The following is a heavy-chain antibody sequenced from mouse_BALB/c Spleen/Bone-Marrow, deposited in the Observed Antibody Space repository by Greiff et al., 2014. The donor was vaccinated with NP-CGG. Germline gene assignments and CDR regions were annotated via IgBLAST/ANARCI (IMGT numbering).Heavy chain of an antibody. CDR2: IHPYNGDT. CDR3: GRYGYYAMDF. V-gene: IGHV1-37*01. D-gene: IGHD1-1*02. J-gene: IGHJ4*01. Sequence: VQLQQSGPELVKPGASVKLSCRASGFSFTDYFINWVKQSHGKSLEWIGRIHPYNGDTFYNQKFKVKATLTVDKSSNTARMELLSLTSEDSAVYYCGRYGYYAMDFWGQGTSVTVSS. CDR1: GFSFTDYF.